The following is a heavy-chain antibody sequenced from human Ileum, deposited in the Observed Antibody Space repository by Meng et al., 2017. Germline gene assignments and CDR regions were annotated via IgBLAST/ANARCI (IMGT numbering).Heavy chain of an antibody. D-gene: IGHD3-3*02. CDR1: GDSVSSGSYY. V-gene: IGHV4-39*01. Sequence: QLQLQESGPGLVKPSETLSLTRTGSGDSVSSGSYYWVWIRQPPGKALEWIGAVYFTGYTYYGPSLTGRGTISVDTSRNQFSLKLNSVTAADTALYFCARHGHFTPDKYYFDYWGQGTLVTVAS. J-gene: IGHJ4*02. CDR3: ARHGHFTPDKYYFDY. CDR2: VYFTGYT.